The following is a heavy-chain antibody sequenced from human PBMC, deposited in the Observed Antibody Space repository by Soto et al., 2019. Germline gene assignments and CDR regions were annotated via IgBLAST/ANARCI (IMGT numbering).Heavy chain of an antibody. J-gene: IGHJ6*02. CDR1: GYTFTSYA. CDR2: INAGNGNT. CDR3: ARDTGYCSSTSCLYMDV. D-gene: IGHD2-2*01. V-gene: IGHV1-3*01. Sequence: ASVKVSCKASGYTFTSYAMHWVRQAPGQRLEWVGWINAGNGNTKYSQKFQGRVTITRDTSASTAYMELSSLRSEDTAVYYCARDTGYCSSTSCLYMDVWGQGTTVTAP.